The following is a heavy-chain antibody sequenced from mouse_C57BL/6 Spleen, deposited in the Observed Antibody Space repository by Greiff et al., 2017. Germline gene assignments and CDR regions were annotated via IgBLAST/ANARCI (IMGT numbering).Heavy chain of an antibody. D-gene: IGHD4-1*01. CDR2: IDPANGNT. Sequence: VQLKESVAELVRPGASVKLSCTASGFTIKNTYMHWVKQRPEQGLEWIGRIDPANGNTKYDTKFQGKATITADTSSNTAYLQLSSLTSEDTAIYYCALPWVMDYWGQGTSVTVSS. J-gene: IGHJ4*01. CDR3: ALPWVMDY. CDR1: GFTIKNTY. V-gene: IGHV14-3*01.